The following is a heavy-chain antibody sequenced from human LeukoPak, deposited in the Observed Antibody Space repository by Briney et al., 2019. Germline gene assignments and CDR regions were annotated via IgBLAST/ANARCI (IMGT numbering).Heavy chain of an antibody. Sequence: GGSLRLSCAASGFTFITYAMSWVRQAPGKGLEWGSSISGRGSSTYYAHSVKGQFTISRDNSKNSLYLQMNSLRAEDTAVYYCARRALMRTAATRGGSDFYYGMDAWGQGTTVTVS. CDR1: GFTFITYA. CDR3: ARRALMRTAATRGGSDFYYGMDA. V-gene: IGHV3-23*01. D-gene: IGHD3-10*01. CDR2: ISGRGSST. J-gene: IGHJ6*02.